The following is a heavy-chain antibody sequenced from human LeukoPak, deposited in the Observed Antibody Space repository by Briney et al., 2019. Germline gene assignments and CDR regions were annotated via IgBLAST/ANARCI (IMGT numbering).Heavy chain of an antibody. CDR3: AKDGGSYNLYAFNI. V-gene: IGHV3-9*01. CDR2: ISWNSGSI. CDR1: GFTLYDYS. Sequence: GGFLRHSCAAPGFTLYDYSMHWGRQAPGEGPAWGSGISWNSGSIGYADSVKGRFTISRDNAKNSLYLQMNSLRAEDTALYYCAKDGGSYNLYAFNIWGQGTMVTVSS. D-gene: IGHD1-26*01. J-gene: IGHJ3*02.